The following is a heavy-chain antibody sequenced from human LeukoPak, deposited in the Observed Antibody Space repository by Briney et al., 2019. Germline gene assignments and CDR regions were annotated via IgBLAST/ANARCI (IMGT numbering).Heavy chain of an antibody. D-gene: IGHD3-3*01. J-gene: IGHJ6*03. CDR1: GYTFTSYG. CDR3: ARFLWSGYYYYYYMDV. Sequence: ASVKVSCKASGYTFTSYGISWVRQAPGQGLEWMGWISAYNGNTNYAQKLQGRVTMTTDTSTSTDYMELRSLRSDDTAVYYCARFLWSGYYYYYYMDVWGKGTTDTVSS. CDR2: ISAYNGNT. V-gene: IGHV1-18*01.